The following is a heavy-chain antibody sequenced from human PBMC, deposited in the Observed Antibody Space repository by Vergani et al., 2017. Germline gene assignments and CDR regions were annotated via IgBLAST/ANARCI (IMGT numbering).Heavy chain of an antibody. D-gene: IGHD3-10*01. CDR1: GGSISSYY. J-gene: IGHJ5*02. V-gene: IGHV4-59*10. CDR3: ARDRHGSGSLNWFDP. Sequence: QVQLQQWGAGLLKPSETLSLTCAVYGGSISSYYWSWIRQPAGKGLEWIGRIYTSGSTNYNPSLKSRVTMSVDTSKNQFSLKLSSVTAADTAVYYCARDRHGSGSLNWFDPWGQGTLVTVSS. CDR2: IYTSGST.